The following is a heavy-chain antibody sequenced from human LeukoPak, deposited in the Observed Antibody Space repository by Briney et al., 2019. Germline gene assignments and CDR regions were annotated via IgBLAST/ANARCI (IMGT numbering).Heavy chain of an antibody. D-gene: IGHD2-21*02. J-gene: IGHJ6*02. CDR1: GYTFTSYG. Sequence: ASVKVSCKASGYTFTSYGISWVRQARGQGLEWMGWISAYNGNKNYAQKLQGRVTMTTDTSTSTAYVELRSLRSDDEAVYYCARSYCGGDCYWYYYYYGMEVWSQGTTVTVSS. V-gene: IGHV1-18*01. CDR3: ARSYCGGDCYWYYYYYGMEV. CDR2: ISAYNGNK.